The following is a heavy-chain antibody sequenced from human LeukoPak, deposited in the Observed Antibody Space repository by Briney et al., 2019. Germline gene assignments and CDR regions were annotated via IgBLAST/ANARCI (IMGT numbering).Heavy chain of an antibody. CDR2: IYPGDSDT. J-gene: IGHJ5*02. D-gene: IGHD3-22*01. CDR3: ARATMIVVDAPHWFDP. Sequence: GESLKISCKGSGYSFTSYWIGWVRQMPGKGLEWMGIIYPGDSDTRYSPSFQGQVTISADKSISTAYLQWSSLKASDTAMYYCARATMIVVDAPHWFDPWGQGTLVTVSS. V-gene: IGHV5-51*01. CDR1: GYSFTSYW.